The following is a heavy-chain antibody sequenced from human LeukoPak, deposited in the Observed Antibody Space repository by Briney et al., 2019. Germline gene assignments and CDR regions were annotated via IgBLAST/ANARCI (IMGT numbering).Heavy chain of an antibody. CDR2: ISGSGAST. CDR1: GFTFSSYA. CDR3: AKGSHYYDSSGYDG. Sequence: GGSLTLSCAASGFTFSSYAMSWVRQAPGKGLEWVSAISGSGASTYYADPVKGRFTISRDNSKNTLSLQMNSLRAEDTAVYYCAKGSHYYDSSGYDGWGQGTQVTVSS. D-gene: IGHD3-22*01. J-gene: IGHJ4*02. V-gene: IGHV3-23*01.